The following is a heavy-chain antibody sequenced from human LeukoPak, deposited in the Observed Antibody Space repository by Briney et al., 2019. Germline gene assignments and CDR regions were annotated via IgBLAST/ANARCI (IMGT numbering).Heavy chain of an antibody. CDR1: GYTFTSYD. CDR3: AREGGRYGFWSGYYWYYYYYGMDV. V-gene: IGHV1-8*01. J-gene: IGHJ6*02. Sequence: ASVKVSCKASGYTFTSYDINWVRQATGQGLEWMGWMNPNSGNTGYAQKFQGRVTMTRNTSISTAYMELSSLRSEDTAVYYCAREGGRYGFWSGYYWYYYYYGMDVWGQGTTVTASS. CDR2: MNPNSGNT. D-gene: IGHD3-3*01.